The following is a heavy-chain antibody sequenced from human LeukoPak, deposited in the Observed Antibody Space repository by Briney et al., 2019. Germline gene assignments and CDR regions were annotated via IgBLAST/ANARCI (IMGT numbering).Heavy chain of an antibody. CDR1: GGSISSYY. Sequence: SETLSLTCTVSGGSISSYYWSWIRQPPGKGLEWIGYIYYSGSTSYNPSLKSRVTISVDTSKNQFSLKLSSVTAADTAVYYCARSIPGSYYNRGMDVWGQGTTVTVSS. J-gene: IGHJ6*02. D-gene: IGHD3-10*01. CDR2: IYYSGST. V-gene: IGHV4-59*08. CDR3: ARSIPGSYYNRGMDV.